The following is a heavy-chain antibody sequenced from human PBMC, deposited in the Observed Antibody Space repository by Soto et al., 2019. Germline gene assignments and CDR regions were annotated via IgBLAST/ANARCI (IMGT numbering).Heavy chain of an antibody. D-gene: IGHD3-9*01. CDR1: GFTFSSYA. CDR2: ISYDGSNK. V-gene: IGHV3-30-3*01. CDR3: AREKGVKISPFNY. J-gene: IGHJ4*02. Sequence: RLSCAASGFTFSSYAMHWARQAPGKGLEWVAVISYDGSNKYYADSVKGRFTISRDNSKNTLYLQMNSLRAEDTAVYYCAREKGVKISPFNYWGQGTLVTVSS.